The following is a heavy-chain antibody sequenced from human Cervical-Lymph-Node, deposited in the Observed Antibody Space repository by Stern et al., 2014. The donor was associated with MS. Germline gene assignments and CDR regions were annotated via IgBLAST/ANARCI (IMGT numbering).Heavy chain of an antibody. CDR3: ARDLARDGYNFDY. J-gene: IGHJ4*02. V-gene: IGHV1-46*01. CDR1: GFTFTTFY. CDR2: INPSDGST. Sequence: QDQLVQSGAEVRKPGASVKLSCRTSGFTFTTFYIQWLRQAPGQGLEWMGLINPSDGSTSSTQKFQDRITMTRDTSASTVYMELSGLRSEDTAVYYCARDLARDGYNFDYWGQGTLVTVSS. D-gene: IGHD5-24*01.